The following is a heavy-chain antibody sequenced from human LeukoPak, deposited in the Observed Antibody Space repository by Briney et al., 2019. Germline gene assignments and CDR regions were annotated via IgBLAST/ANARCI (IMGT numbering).Heavy chain of an antibody. CDR1: GGSISNNY. D-gene: IGHD1-1*01. Sequence: SETLSLTCTVSGGSISNNYWSWIRQPPGKGLEGIGYIYYSGSTNYNPSLKSRVTISVDTSKNQFSLKLSSATAADTAVYYCARLNTNKLPNCFDDWGQGTLVTVSS. V-gene: IGHV4-59*01. J-gene: IGHJ4*02. CDR2: IYYSGST. CDR3: ARLNTNKLPNCFDD.